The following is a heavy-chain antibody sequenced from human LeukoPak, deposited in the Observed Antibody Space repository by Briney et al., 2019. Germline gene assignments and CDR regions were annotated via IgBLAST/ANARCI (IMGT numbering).Heavy chain of an antibody. CDR2: ISGDGEST. CDR1: GVTLRNYA. CDR3: AKDRDCSSTGCYVCAN. Sequence: GGSLRLSCAASGVTLRNYAMTWIRQAPGKGLQWVSVISGDGESTYYADSVRGRFTISRDNSKNTMYLQMNNLRAEDTAIYYCAKDRDCSSTGCYVCANWGQGTLVTVSS. J-gene: IGHJ4*02. V-gene: IGHV3-23*01. D-gene: IGHD2-2*01.